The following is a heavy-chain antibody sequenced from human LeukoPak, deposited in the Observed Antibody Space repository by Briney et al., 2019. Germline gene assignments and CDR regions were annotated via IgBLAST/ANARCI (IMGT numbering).Heavy chain of an antibody. J-gene: IGHJ5*02. CDR2: IYYSGST. CDR1: GGSISSYY. D-gene: IGHD2-2*01. CDR3: ARENPNCSSTSCYFDP. V-gene: IGHV4-59*01. Sequence: PSETLSLTCTVSGGSISSYYWSWIRQPPGKGLEWNGYIYYSGSTNYNPSLKSRVTISVDTSKNQFSLKLSSVTAADTAVYYCARENPNCSSTSCYFDPWGQGTLVTVSS.